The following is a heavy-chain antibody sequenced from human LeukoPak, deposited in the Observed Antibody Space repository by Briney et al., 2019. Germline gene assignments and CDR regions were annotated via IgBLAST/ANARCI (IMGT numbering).Heavy chain of an antibody. Sequence: PSGTLSLTCTVSGGSITSSNWWNWVRQPPGKGLEWIGEIFHSGSTNYNPSLQSRVTISVDKSKNQFSLKLSSVTAADTAVYYCARHRGSSSEFDPWGLGTLVTISS. CDR2: IFHSGST. D-gene: IGHD6-6*01. J-gene: IGHJ5*02. CDR3: ARHRGSSSEFDP. V-gene: IGHV4-4*02. CDR1: GGSITSSNW.